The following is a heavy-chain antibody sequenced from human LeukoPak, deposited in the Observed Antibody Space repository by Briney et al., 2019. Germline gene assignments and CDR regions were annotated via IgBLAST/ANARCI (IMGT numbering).Heavy chain of an antibody. CDR3: ARTRYDAFDI. D-gene: IGHD4-17*01. Sequence: GGSLRLSCAASGFTSSDYFMSWIRQAPGKGLEWISFIYSGGSTYYADSVKGRFTISRDNSKNTLYLQMNSLRAEDTAVYYCARTRYDAFDIWGQGTMVTVSS. CDR2: IYSGGST. V-gene: IGHV3-53*01. J-gene: IGHJ3*02. CDR1: GFTSSDYF.